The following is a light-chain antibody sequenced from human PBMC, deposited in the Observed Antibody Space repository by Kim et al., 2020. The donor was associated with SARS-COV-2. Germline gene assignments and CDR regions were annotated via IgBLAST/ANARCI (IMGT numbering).Light chain of an antibody. Sequence: VTISSPGSPTNIGAGSGSTWYQQLPAPAPKLLIYDNPKRPSGVPDRFSGSRSGTSASLAITGLQAEDEADYYCQSYDSSLSDSRVFGGGTQLTVL. V-gene: IGLV1-40*01. CDR1: PTNIGAGSG. CDR3: QSYDSSLSDSRV. J-gene: IGLJ3*02. CDR2: DNP.